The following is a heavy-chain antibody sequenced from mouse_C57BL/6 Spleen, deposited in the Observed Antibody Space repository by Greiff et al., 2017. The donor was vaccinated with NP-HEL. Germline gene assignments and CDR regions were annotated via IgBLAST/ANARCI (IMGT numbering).Heavy chain of an antibody. CDR1: GFTFSSYT. J-gene: IGHJ1*03. D-gene: IGHD1-1*01. CDR2: ISGGGGNT. Sequence: EVQGVESGGGLVKPGGSLKLSCAASGFTFSSYTMSWVRQTPEKRLEWVATISGGGGNTYYPDSVKGRFTISRDNAKNTLYLQMSSLRSEDTALYYCARHVHYYGSSYNWYFDVWGTGTTVTVSS. CDR3: ARHVHYYGSSYNWYFDV. V-gene: IGHV5-9*01.